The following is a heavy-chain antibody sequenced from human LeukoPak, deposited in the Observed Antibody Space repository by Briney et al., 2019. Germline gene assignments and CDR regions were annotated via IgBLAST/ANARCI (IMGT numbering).Heavy chain of an antibody. D-gene: IGHD6-19*01. J-gene: IGHJ4*02. Sequence: GGSLRLSCAASGFTFSSYWMHWVRQAPGKGLVWVSRINSDGSTTSHADSVKGRFTISRDNAKNTLFLQMNSLRAEDTAMYYCARGLYRSGWDYFDYWGQGTLVTVSS. CDR1: GFTFSSYW. CDR2: INSDGSTT. CDR3: ARGLYRSGWDYFDY. V-gene: IGHV3-74*01.